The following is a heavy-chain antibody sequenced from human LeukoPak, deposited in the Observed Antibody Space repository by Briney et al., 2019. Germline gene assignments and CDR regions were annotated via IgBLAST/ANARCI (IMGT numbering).Heavy chain of an antibody. CDR1: GFPFTSYG. CDR3: ARGRSSSGDFSAFDI. CDR2: ISYDGSVK. D-gene: IGHD6-6*01. Sequence: AGGSLRLSCAAPGFPFTSYGLPWVRPAPGQGLDSVAPISYDGSVKYYTDSVKGRFTISRDNAKNSLYLQMNSLRAEDTAVYYCARGRSSSGDFSAFDIWGQGTMVTVSS. V-gene: IGHV3-30*03. J-gene: IGHJ3*02.